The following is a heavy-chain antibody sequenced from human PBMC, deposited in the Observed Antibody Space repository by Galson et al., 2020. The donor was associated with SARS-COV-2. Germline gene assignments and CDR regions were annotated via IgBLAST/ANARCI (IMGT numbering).Heavy chain of an antibody. CDR2: ISRTGSTI. Sequence: GSLRLSCAASGLTVNDAYMSWIRQAPGKGLEWVSYISRTGSTIYNGDSVKGRFTISRDNGKNSLFLQMNSLTAEDTAIYYCATASMIRGVSPRKFYCYGMDVWGQGTTVTVSS. D-gene: IGHD3-10*01. J-gene: IGHJ6*02. CDR1: GLTVNDAY. V-gene: IGHV3-11*01. CDR3: ATASMIRGVSPRKFYCYGMDV.